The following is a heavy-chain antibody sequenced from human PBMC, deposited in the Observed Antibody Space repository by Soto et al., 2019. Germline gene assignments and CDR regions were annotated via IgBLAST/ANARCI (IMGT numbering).Heavy chain of an antibody. CDR1: GVTFSDSS. V-gene: IGHV3-48*02. CDR3: ARDKKWAFDY. CDR2: ISGSSKTI. J-gene: IGHJ4*02. Sequence: LRLSCAASGVTFSDSSMNWVRQAPGKGLEWVSYISGSSKTIYYADSVKGRFTISRDNAKNSVYLQMNSLRDEDTAVYYCARDKKWAFDYWGQGALVTVSS. D-gene: IGHD1-26*01.